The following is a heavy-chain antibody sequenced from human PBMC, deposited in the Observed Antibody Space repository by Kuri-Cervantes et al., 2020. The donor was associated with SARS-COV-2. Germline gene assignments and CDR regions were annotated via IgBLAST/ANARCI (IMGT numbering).Heavy chain of an antibody. CDR2: IDPSDSYT. D-gene: IGHD6-19*01. CDR1: GYSFTSYW. V-gene: IGHV5-10-1*01. J-gene: IGHJ6*02. CDR3: ARRTSGGVGMDV. Sequence: KVSCKGAGYSFTSYWISWVRQMPGKGLEWMGRIDPSDSYTKYSPSFQGHATISADKSINTAYLQWSSLKASDTAMYYCARRTSGGVGMDVWGQGTTVTVSS.